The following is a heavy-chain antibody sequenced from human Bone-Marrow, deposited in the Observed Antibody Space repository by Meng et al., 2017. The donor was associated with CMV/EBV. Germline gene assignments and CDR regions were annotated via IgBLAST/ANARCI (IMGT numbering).Heavy chain of an antibody. D-gene: IGHD1-14*01. CDR1: GGTFSSYA. Sequence: SVKVSCKASGGTFSSYAISWVRQAPGQGLEWMGGIIPIFGTANYAQKFQGRVTITTDESTSTAYMELSSLRSEDTAVYYCARAYHLYNQVLRFDPWGQGPLVTVYS. V-gene: IGHV1-69*05. J-gene: IGHJ5*02. CDR2: IIPIFGTA. CDR3: ARAYHLYNQVLRFDP.